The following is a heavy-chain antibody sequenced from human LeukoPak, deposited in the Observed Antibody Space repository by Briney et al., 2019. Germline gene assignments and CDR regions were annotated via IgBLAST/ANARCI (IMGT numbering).Heavy chain of an antibody. J-gene: IGHJ6*03. CDR3: ARGPEITFGGPPPYYYMDV. D-gene: IGHD3-16*01. CDR1: GYTFTGYY. CDR2: INPNSGGT. V-gene: IGHV1-2*02. Sequence: GASVKVSCKASGYTFTGYYMHWVRQAPGQGLEWMGWINPNSGGTNYAQKFQGRVTMTRDTSISTAYMELSRLRSDDTAVYYCARGPEITFGGPPPYYYMDVWGKGTTVTVSS.